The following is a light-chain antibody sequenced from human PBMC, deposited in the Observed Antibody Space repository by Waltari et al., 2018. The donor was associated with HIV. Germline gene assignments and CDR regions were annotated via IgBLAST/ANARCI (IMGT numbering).Light chain of an antibody. CDR1: RSNIGAGYD. Sequence: QSVLTQPPSVSGAPGQRVTISCTGSRSNIGAGYDVHWYQQLPGTAPKLLIYGNTNRPSGVPDRFSGSKSVTSASLAITGLQAEDEADYYCQSYDSSLSASVFGEGTKLTVL. CDR2: GNT. V-gene: IGLV1-40*01. J-gene: IGLJ2*01. CDR3: QSYDSSLSASV.